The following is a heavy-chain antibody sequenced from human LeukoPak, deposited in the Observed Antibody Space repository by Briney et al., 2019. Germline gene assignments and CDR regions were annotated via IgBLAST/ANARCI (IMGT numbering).Heavy chain of an antibody. V-gene: IGHV4-59*01. CDR2: IYYSGST. J-gene: IGHJ4*02. CDR1: GGSISSYC. D-gene: IGHD3-16*01. CDR3: ARERRGGALDY. Sequence: PSETLSLTCTVSGGSISSYCWSWIRKPPGTGLEWIGYIYYSGSTNYNPSLKSRVTISVHTSKNQFSLKLSSVTAADTAVYYCARERRGGALDYWGQGTLVTVSS.